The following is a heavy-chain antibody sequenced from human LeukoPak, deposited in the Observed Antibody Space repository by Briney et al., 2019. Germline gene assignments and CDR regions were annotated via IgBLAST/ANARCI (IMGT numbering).Heavy chain of an antibody. CDR3: ARGIRYFDWLHPPDFDY. CDR1: GFTFSSYE. Sequence: GGSLRLSCAASGFTFSSYEMNWVRQAPGKGLEWVSYISSSGSTIYYADSVKGRFTISRDNTKNSLYLQMNSLRAEDTAVYYCARGIRYFDWLHPPDFDYWGQGTLVTVSS. D-gene: IGHD3-9*01. J-gene: IGHJ4*02. V-gene: IGHV3-48*03. CDR2: ISSSGSTI.